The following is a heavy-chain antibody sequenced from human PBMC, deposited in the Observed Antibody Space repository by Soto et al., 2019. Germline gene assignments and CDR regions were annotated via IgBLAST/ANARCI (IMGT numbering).Heavy chain of an antibody. Sequence: QVQLVQSGAEVKKPGSSVKVSCKASGGTFSSYTISWVRQAPGQGLEWMGRIIPILGIANYAQKFQGRVTITADKFTSTAYMELSSLRSEDTAVYYCASAYYYGSYWFDPWGQGTLVTVSS. V-gene: IGHV1-69*02. J-gene: IGHJ5*02. D-gene: IGHD3-10*01. CDR3: ASAYYYGSYWFDP. CDR2: IIPILGIA. CDR1: GGTFSSYT.